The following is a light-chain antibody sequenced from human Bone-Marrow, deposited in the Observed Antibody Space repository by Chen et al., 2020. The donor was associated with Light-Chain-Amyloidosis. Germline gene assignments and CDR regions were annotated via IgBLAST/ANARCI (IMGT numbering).Light chain of an antibody. V-gene: IGLV3-21*02. CDR1: NIGSTS. CDR2: DDS. Sequence: SYVLTQPSSVSVAPGQTATIACGGNNIGSTSLHWYQQTPGQVPLLVVYDDSDRPSGIPERLSGSNSGNTATLTISRVEAGDEADYYCQVWDRSSDRPVFGGGTKLTVL. CDR3: QVWDRSSDRPV. J-gene: IGLJ3*02.